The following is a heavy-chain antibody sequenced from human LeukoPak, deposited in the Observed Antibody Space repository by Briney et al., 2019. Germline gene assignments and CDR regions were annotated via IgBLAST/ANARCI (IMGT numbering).Heavy chain of an antibody. J-gene: IGHJ4*02. V-gene: IGHV4-38-2*01. D-gene: IGHD4-17*01. CDR2: IYHSGST. Sequence: PSETLSLTCAVSGYSISNGYYWGWIRQPPGKGLGWIGSIYHSGSTYYNPSLKSRVTISVDTSKNQFSLKLSSVTAADTAVYYCARAPNPTVTSQYFFDNWGQGTLVTVSS. CDR1: GYSISNGYY. CDR3: ARAPNPTVTSQYFFDN.